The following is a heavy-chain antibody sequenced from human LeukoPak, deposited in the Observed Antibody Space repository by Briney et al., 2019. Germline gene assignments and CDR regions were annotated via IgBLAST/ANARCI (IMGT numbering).Heavy chain of an antibody. CDR2: IWYDGSNK. CDR1: GFTFSSYG. Sequence: GGSLRLSCAASGFTFSSYGIHWVRQAPGKGLEWVAVIWYDGSNKYYADSVKGRFTISRDNAKNSLYLQMNSLRAEDTAVYYCARGGGWDAYYYYGMDVWGQGTTVTVSS. J-gene: IGHJ6*02. V-gene: IGHV3-33*01. D-gene: IGHD6-19*01. CDR3: ARGGGWDAYYYYGMDV.